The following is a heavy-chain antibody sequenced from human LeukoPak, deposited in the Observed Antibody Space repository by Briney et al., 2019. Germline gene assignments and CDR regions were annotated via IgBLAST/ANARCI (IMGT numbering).Heavy chain of an antibody. V-gene: IGHV4-34*01. CDR3: ARGLGYGY. CDR1: GGSFSGYY. J-gene: IGHJ4*02. Sequence: SETLSLTCAVYGGSFSGYYWSWIRQPPGKGLEWIGEINHSGSTNYNPSLKSRVTISVDTSKNQFSLKPSSVTAADTAVYYCARGLGYGYWGQGTLVTVSS. D-gene: IGHD5-12*01. CDR2: INHSGST.